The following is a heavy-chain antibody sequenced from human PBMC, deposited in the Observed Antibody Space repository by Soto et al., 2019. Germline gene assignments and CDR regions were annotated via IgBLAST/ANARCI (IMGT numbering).Heavy chain of an antibody. CDR1: GFTFSSYA. Sequence: WSLRLSCAASGFTFSSYAMSWVRQAPGKGLEWVSAISGSGGSTYYADSVKGRFTISRDNSKNTLYLQMNSLRAEDTAVYYCSKGYDSSGYYYAFDIWGQGTMVTVSS. CDR2: ISGSGGST. V-gene: IGHV3-23*01. CDR3: SKGYDSSGYYYAFDI. J-gene: IGHJ3*02. D-gene: IGHD3-22*01.